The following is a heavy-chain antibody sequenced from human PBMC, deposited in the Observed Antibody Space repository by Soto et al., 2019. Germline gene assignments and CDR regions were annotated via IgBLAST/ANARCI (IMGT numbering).Heavy chain of an antibody. CDR1: GGSISSYY. J-gene: IGHJ4*02. CDR3: AREATVITDRYFDY. D-gene: IGHD4-17*01. V-gene: IGHV4-59*01. CDR2: IYYSGST. Sequence: QVQLQESGPGLVKPSETLSLTCTVSGGSISSYYWSWIRQPPGKGLEWIGYIYYSGSTNYNPSLKSRVTISVDTSKNQFSLKLSSVTAADTAVYYCAREATVITDRYFDYWGQGTLVTVSS.